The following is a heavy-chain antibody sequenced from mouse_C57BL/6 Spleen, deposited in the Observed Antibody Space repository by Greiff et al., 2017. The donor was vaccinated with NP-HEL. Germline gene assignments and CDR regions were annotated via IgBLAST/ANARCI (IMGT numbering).Heavy chain of an antibody. D-gene: IGHD2-4*01. CDR3: ARVDYDDSFAY. CDR1: GFTFSSYA. J-gene: IGHJ3*01. V-gene: IGHV5-4*01. CDR2: ISDGGSYT. Sequence: EVQLVESGGGLVKPGGSLKLSCAASGFTFSSYAMSWVRQTPEKRLEWVATISDGGSYTYYPDNVKGRFTISRDNAKNNLYLQMSHLKSEDTAMYYCARVDYDDSFAYWGQGTLVTVSA.